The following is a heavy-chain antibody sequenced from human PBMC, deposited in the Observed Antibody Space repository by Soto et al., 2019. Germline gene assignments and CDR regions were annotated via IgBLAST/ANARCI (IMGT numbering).Heavy chain of an antibody. Sequence: QVQLVQSGAEVKKPGSSVKVSCKASGGTFSSYTISWVRQAPGQGLEWMGRINPILGIANYAQQFQGRVTITADKSTSTAYIELSSLRSYDTPVYYCARDLNWFPPWGQGTLVTLSS. CDR2: INPILGIA. V-gene: IGHV1-69*08. CDR1: GGTFSSYT. J-gene: IGHJ5*02. CDR3: ARDLNWFPP.